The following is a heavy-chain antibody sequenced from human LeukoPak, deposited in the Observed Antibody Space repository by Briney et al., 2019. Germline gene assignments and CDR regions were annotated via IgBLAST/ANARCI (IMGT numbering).Heavy chain of an antibody. V-gene: IGHV3-23*01. Sequence: PGGSLRLSCAASGFTFSSYAMSWVRQAPGKGLEWVSAISGSGGSTYYADSVKGRFTISRDNSKNTLYLQMNSLRAEDTAVYYCAKAGQRGIFEVVRFDYWGQGTLVTVSS. CDR2: ISGSGGST. J-gene: IGHJ4*02. D-gene: IGHD3-3*01. CDR3: AKAGQRGIFEVVRFDY. CDR1: GFTFSSYA.